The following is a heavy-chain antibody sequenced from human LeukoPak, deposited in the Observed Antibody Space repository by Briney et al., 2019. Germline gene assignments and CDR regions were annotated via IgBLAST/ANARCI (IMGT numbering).Heavy chain of an antibody. CDR3: AGPGYGSNWPFDY. CDR1: GGSISSSSYY. Sequence: PSETLSLTCPVSGGSISSSSYYWGWIRQPPGKGLEWIGSIYYSGSAYYNPSLKSRVTISVDTSKNQFSPKLSSVTAADTAVYYCAGPGYGSNWPFDYWGQGSLVTVSS. CDR2: IYYSGSA. D-gene: IGHD6-13*01. V-gene: IGHV4-39*01. J-gene: IGHJ4*02.